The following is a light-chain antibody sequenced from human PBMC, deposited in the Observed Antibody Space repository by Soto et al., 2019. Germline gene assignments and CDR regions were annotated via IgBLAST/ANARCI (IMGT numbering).Light chain of an antibody. V-gene: IGLV1-44*01. J-gene: IGLJ7*01. Sequence: QSVLTQPPSASGTPGQRVTISCSGSSSNIGSNTVNWYQQLPGTAPKLLIYSNNQRPSGVPDRFSGSKSGTSASQAISGLQSEDGADYYCAAWDDSLNVLGFGGGSQRIVL. CDR1: SSNIGSNT. CDR3: AAWDDSLNVLG. CDR2: SNN.